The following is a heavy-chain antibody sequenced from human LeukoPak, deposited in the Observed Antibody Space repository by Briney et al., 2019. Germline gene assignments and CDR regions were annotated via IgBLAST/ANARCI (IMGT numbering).Heavy chain of an antibody. D-gene: IGHD6-19*01. J-gene: IGHJ4*02. CDR2: ISGSGGST. V-gene: IGHV3-23*01. CDR1: GITFSSYA. CDR3: AKRSEQWLASDY. Sequence: GGSLRLSCAASGITFSSYAMSWVRQAPGKGLEWVSAISGSGGSTYYADSVKGRFTISRDNSKNTLYLQMNSLRAEDTAVYYCAKRSEQWLASDYWGQGTLVTVSS.